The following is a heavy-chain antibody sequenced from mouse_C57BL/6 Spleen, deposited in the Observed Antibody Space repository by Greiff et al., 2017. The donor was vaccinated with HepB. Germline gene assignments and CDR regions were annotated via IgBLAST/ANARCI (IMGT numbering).Heavy chain of an antibody. V-gene: IGHV2-9-1*01. J-gene: IGHJ4*01. CDR2: IWTGGGT. CDR3: ARTLSITTVEANAMDY. Sequence: QVQLKESGPGLVAPSQCLSITCTVSGFSLTSYAISWVRQPPGKGLEWLGVIWTGGGTNYNSARKSRLTIIKDNSKSQVYLKMNSLQTDDTARYYCARTLSITTVEANAMDYWGQGTSVTVSS. CDR1: GFSLTSYA. D-gene: IGHD1-1*01.